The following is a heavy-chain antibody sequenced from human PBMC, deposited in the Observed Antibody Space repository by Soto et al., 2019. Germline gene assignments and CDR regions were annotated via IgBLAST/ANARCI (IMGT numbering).Heavy chain of an antibody. CDR2: ISGSGDSI. CDR1: GFSFNNYA. Sequence: PGGSLRLSCVASGFSFNNYAMIWVRQAPGKGLEWVSAISGSGDSIHSADSVRGRFTISRDNSKNTLYLQMNSLRADDTAAYYCAKEGQFTSGYYFDYWGQGTLVTVSS. CDR3: AKEGQFTSGYYFDY. V-gene: IGHV3-23*01. D-gene: IGHD6-19*01. J-gene: IGHJ4*02.